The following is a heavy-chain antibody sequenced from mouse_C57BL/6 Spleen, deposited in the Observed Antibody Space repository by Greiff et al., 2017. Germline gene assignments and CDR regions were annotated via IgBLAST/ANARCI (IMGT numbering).Heavy chain of an antibody. Sequence: QVQLKESGPELVKPGASVKISCKASGYSFTSYYIHWVKQRPGQGLEWIGWIYPGSGNTKYNEKFKGKATLTADTSSSTAYMQLSSLTSEDSAVYYCARRSSGHYFDYWGQGTTLTVSS. CDR2: IYPGSGNT. J-gene: IGHJ2*01. CDR3: ARRSSGHYFDY. D-gene: IGHD3-2*02. V-gene: IGHV1-66*01. CDR1: GYSFTSYY.